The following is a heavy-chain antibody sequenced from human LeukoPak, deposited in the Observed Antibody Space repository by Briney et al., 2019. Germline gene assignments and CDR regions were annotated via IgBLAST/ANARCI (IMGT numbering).Heavy chain of an antibody. V-gene: IGHV3-30-3*01. CDR1: GFTFSSYA. Sequence: PGGSLRLSCAASGFTFSSYAMHWVRQAPGKGLEWVAVISYDGSNKYYADSVKGRFTISRDNSKNTLYLQMNSLRAEDTAVYYCARGYWYSSSWYLDYWGQGTLVTVSS. CDR3: ARGYWYSSSWYLDY. D-gene: IGHD6-13*01. CDR2: ISYDGSNK. J-gene: IGHJ4*02.